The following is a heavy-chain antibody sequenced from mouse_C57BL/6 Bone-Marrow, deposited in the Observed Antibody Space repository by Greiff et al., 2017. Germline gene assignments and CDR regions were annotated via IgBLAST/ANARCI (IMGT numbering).Heavy chain of an antibody. V-gene: IGHV5-9*01. CDR1: GFTFSSYT. CDR2: ISGGGGNT. D-gene: IGHD2-3*01. J-gene: IGHJ1*03. Sequence: DVMLVESGGGLVKPGGSLKLSCAASGFTFSSYTMSWVRQTPEKRLEWVATISGGGGNTYYPDSVKGRFTISRDNAKNTLYLQMSSLRSEDTALYYCARWLLRNWYFDVWGTGTTVTVSS. CDR3: ARWLLRNWYFDV.